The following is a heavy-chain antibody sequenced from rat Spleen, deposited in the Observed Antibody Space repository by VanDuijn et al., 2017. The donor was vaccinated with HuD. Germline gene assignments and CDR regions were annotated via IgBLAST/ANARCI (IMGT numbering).Heavy chain of an antibody. D-gene: IGHD1-5*01. CDR3: TRDPSRYNYGYYFDY. J-gene: IGHJ2*01. Sequence: EVQLVESGGGLVQPGRSLKLSCVASGFTFNNYWMTWIRQAPGKGLEWVASITNTGGSTYYPDSVKGRFTISRDNAKSTLYLQMNSLRSEDTATYYCTRDPSRYNYGYYFDYWGQGVMVTVSS. V-gene: IGHV5-31*01. CDR2: ITNTGGST. CDR1: GFTFNNYW.